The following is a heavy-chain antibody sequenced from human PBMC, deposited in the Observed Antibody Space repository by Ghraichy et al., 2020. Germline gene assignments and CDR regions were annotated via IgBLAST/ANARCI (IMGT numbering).Heavy chain of an antibody. CDR2: IRYDGSNK. CDR1: GFTFTSFG. D-gene: IGHD6-13*01. CDR3: AKPYSGYYYYCMDV. Sequence: GGSLRLSCAASGFTFTSFGMHWVRQAPGKGLEWVTFIRYDGSNKYYADSVKGRFTISRDNSKNTLYLQMNSLRADDTAVYYCAKPYSGYYYYCMDVWGQGTTVTVSS. V-gene: IGHV3-30*02. J-gene: IGHJ6*02.